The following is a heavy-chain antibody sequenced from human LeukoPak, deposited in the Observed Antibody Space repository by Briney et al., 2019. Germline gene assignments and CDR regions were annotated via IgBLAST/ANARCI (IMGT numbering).Heavy chain of an antibody. J-gene: IGHJ4*02. CDR1: GGSISSGGYY. V-gene: IGHV4-31*03. Sequence: SQTLSLTCTVSGGSISSGGYYWSWIRQHPGKGLEWIGYIYYSGSTYYNPSLKSRVTISVDTSKNQFSLKLSSVTAADTAVYYCAREGYDILTGNYFDYWGQGTLVTVSS. CDR2: IYYSGST. CDR3: AREGYDILTGNYFDY. D-gene: IGHD3-9*01.